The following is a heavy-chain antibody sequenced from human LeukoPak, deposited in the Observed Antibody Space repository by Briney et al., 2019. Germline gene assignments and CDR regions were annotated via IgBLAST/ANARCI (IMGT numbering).Heavy chain of an antibody. V-gene: IGHV3-13*01. CDR1: GFIFSSYD. D-gene: IGHD3-10*01. CDR2: IGTAGDT. Sequence: GGFLRLSCAASGFIFSSYDMHWVRQATGKGLEWVSAIGTAGDTYYPGSVKGRFTISRENAKNSLYLQMNSLRAGDTAVYYCAREGRGVQYYYYAMDVWGQGTTVTVSS. CDR3: AREGRGVQYYYYAMDV. J-gene: IGHJ6*02.